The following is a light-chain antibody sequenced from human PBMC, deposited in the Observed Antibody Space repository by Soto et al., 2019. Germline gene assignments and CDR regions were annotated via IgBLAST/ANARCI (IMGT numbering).Light chain of an antibody. CDR2: GAS. CDR1: QSVSSN. V-gene: IGKV3-15*01. Sequence: EIVMTQSPATLSVSPGERATLSCRASQSVSSNLAWYQQKPGQAPRLLIYGASTRATGIPARFSGSGSGTEFTLTISSLQSEDFAFYYCQHYSDWLTFGGGTKVVIK. CDR3: QHYSDWLT. J-gene: IGKJ4*01.